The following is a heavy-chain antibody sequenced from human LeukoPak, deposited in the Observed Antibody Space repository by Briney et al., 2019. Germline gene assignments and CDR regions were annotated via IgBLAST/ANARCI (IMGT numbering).Heavy chain of an antibody. J-gene: IGHJ1*01. D-gene: IGHD3-9*01. CDR3: AKDLDILTGYYAFQH. CDR1: GFTFSNYY. V-gene: IGHV3-11*01. Sequence: PGGSLRLSCAASGFTFSNYYMGWIRQAPGKGLEWVSYISSSGNIIHYADSVKGRFTISRDNSKNTLYLQMNSLRAEDTAVYCCAKDLDILTGYYAFQHWGQGTLVTVSS. CDR2: ISSSGNII.